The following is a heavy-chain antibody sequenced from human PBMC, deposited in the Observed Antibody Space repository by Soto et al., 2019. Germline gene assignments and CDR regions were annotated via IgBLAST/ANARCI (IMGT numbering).Heavy chain of an antibody. CDR3: ARRAMDPQYYYYYGMDV. Sequence: ESLKISCKGSGYSFTSYWISWVRQMPGKGLEWMGRIDPSDSYTNYSPSFQGHVTISADKSISTAYLQWSSLKASDTAMYYCARRAMDPQYYYYYGMDVWGQGTTVTVSS. D-gene: IGHD2-2*01. V-gene: IGHV5-10-1*01. CDR2: IDPSDSYT. J-gene: IGHJ6*02. CDR1: GYSFTSYW.